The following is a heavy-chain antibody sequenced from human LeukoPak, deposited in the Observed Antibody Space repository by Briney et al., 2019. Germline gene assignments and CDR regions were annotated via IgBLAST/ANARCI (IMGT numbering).Heavy chain of an antibody. J-gene: IGHJ4*02. D-gene: IGHD4-17*01. CDR1: GFTVRSSY. CDR3: AREGNDYGDYFWTY. Sequence: PGGSLRLSCVASGFTVRSSYMSWVRQAPGKGLEWVSVIYSGGSTYYADSVKGRFTISRDNSKHTLYLQMNSLRAEDTAVYYCAREGNDYGDYFWTYWGQGTLVTVSS. CDR2: IYSGGST. V-gene: IGHV3-53*01.